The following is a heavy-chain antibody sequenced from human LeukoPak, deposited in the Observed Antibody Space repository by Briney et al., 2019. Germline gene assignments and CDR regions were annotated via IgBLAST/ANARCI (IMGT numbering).Heavy chain of an antibody. CDR2: VYYTGST. D-gene: IGHD3-16*01. CDR3: VRHYGP. V-gene: IGHV4-39*01. J-gene: IGHJ5*02. Sequence: KPSETLSLTCTVSDGSIGSTSYYWDWIRQPPGKGLEWIGTVYYTGSTFYSPSLKSRVTVSIDTSKNQFSLKLSSVTAADAAVYYCVRHYGPWGQGTLVTVSS. CDR1: DGSIGSTSYY.